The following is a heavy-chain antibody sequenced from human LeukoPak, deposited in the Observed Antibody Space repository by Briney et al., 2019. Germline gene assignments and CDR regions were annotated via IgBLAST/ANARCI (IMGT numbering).Heavy chain of an antibody. D-gene: IGHD3-10*01. CDR3: ARAGSLGELSTPFDY. V-gene: IGHV4-4*02. CDR2: VYHTGNT. Sequence: SGTLSLTCAVSGDSISSSSWWSWVRQPPGKGLEWIGEVYHTGNTNYNPSFKSRVTISVDKSKNQFSLKLSSVTAADTAVYYCARAGSLGELSTPFDYWGQGTLVTVSS. CDR1: GDSISSSSW. J-gene: IGHJ4*02.